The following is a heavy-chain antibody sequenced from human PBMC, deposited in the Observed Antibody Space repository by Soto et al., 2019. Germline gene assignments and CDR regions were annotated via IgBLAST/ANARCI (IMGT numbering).Heavy chain of an antibody. J-gene: IGHJ4*02. CDR2: ISGTGSDT. Sequence: QVQLVESGGGLVKPGGSLRLSCAASGFTFSDYYMTWIRQTPGKGLEWVSYISGTGSDTNYADSVKGRITISRDNAKNSLYLQMNSLRAEDTAVYYCARKARIPDYWGRGTLVTVSS. CDR3: ARKARIPDY. CDR1: GFTFSDYY. V-gene: IGHV3-11*06. D-gene: IGHD6-6*01.